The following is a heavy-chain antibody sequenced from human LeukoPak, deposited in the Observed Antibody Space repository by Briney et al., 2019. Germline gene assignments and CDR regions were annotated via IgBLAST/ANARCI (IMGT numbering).Heavy chain of an antibody. V-gene: IGHV4-30-4*08. D-gene: IGHD1-26*01. CDR1: GVSISSYY. CDR3: ARVGATLLDY. Sequence: SETLSLTCTVSGVSISSYYWSWIRQPPGKGLEWIGYIYYSGSTYYNPSLKSRVTISVDTSKNQFSLKLSSVTAADTAVYYCARVGATLLDYWGQGTLVTVSS. J-gene: IGHJ4*02. CDR2: IYYSGST.